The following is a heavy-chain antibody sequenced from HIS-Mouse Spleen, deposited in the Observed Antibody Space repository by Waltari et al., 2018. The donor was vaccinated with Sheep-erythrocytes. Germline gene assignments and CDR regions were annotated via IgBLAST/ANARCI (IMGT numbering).Heavy chain of an antibody. J-gene: IGHJ4*02. CDR1: GYSFTSYR. CDR3: ARPSIAAAGRGYFDY. CDR2: IYPGDSDT. D-gene: IGHD6-13*01. Sequence: EVQLVQSGAEVKKPVESLKISCKGSGYSFTSYRIGWVRQLSGKGLEWMGIIYPGDSDTRYSPSFQGQVTISADKSISTAYLQWSSLKASDTAMYYCARPSIAAAGRGYFDYWGQGTLVTVSS. V-gene: IGHV5-51*03.